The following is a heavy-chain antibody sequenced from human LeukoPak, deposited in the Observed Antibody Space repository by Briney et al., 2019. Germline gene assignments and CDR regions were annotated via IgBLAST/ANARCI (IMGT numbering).Heavy chain of an antibody. V-gene: IGHV3-7*01. J-gene: IGHJ1*01. CDR2: MRRDGNEI. CDR1: GFTFSSYA. CDR3: TTDLWLVRRGGVQH. Sequence: PGGSLRLSCAASGFTFSSYAMHWVRQAPGKGLEWVANMRRDGNEIYYLDSVRGRFTISRDNAKNSLYLQMNSLRAEDTAVYYCTTDLWLVRRGGVQHWGQGTLVTVSS. D-gene: IGHD6-19*01.